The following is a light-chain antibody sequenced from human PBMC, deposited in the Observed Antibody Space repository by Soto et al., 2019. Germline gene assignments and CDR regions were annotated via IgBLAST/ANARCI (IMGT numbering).Light chain of an antibody. J-gene: IGKJ5*01. V-gene: IGKV3-11*01. CDR1: PRISTY. CDR3: QQRSEWPIT. CDR2: DAS. Sequence: EIVLTQSPATLSLSPGERATLSCRASPRISTYLAWYQQKPGQAPRLFIYDASNRATGIPARFSGSGSGTDFTLTISSLEPEDFAVYYCQQRSEWPITFGQGTRLEIK.